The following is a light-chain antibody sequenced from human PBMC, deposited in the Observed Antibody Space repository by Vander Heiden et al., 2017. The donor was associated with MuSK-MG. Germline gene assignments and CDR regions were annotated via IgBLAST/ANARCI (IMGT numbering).Light chain of an antibody. Sequence: AIRMTQSPSSFSASTGDRVTITCRASQGISSYLAWYQQKPGKAPKLLIYAASTLQSGVPSRFSGSGSGTDFTLTISCLQSEDFATYYCQQDDSYTQTFGQGTKVXIK. CDR1: QGISSY. V-gene: IGKV1-8*01. CDR2: AAS. J-gene: IGKJ1*01. CDR3: QQDDSYTQT.